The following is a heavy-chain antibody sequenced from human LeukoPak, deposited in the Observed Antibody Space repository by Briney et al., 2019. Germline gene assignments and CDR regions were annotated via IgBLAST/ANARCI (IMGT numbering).Heavy chain of an antibody. V-gene: IGHV4-38-2*02. D-gene: IGHD3-22*01. J-gene: IGHJ3*02. CDR3: ARDTYYDRNAFDI. CDR2: IYHSGST. Sequence: SETLSLTCAVSGYSISSGYYWGWIRPPPGKGLEWIGSIYHSGSTYYNPSLKSRVTISVDTSKNQFSLKLSSVTAADTAVYYCARDTYYDRNAFDIWVQGTMVTVSS. CDR1: GYSISSGYY.